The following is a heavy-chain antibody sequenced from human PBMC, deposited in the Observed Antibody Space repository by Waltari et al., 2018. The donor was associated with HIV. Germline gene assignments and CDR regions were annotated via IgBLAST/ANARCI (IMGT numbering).Heavy chain of an antibody. V-gene: IGHV1-2*02. CDR2: INPNRGGT. J-gene: IGHJ4*02. CDR3: ARSVAVAGTRGGVDY. Sequence: QVQLVQSGAEVKKPGASVKVSCKASGYTFTGYYMHWVRQAPGQGLEWMGWINPNRGGTNYAQKFQGRVTMTRDTSISTAYMELSRLRSDDTAVYYCARSVAVAGTRGGVDYWGQGTLVTVSS. D-gene: IGHD6-19*01. CDR1: GYTFTGYY.